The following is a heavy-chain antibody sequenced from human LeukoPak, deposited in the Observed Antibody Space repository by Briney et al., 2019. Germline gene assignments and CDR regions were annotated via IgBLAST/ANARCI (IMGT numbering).Heavy chain of an antibody. Sequence: PSETLSLTCTVSGGSISSYYWSWIRQPPGKGLEWIGYIYYSGSTNYNPSLKSRVTISVDTSKNQFSLKLSSVTAADTAVYYCARGRSRYDYVWGSYRALFDYWGQGTLVTVSS. J-gene: IGHJ4*02. CDR3: ARGRSRYDYVWGSYRALFDY. CDR2: IYYSGST. CDR1: GGSISSYY. D-gene: IGHD3-16*02. V-gene: IGHV4-59*12.